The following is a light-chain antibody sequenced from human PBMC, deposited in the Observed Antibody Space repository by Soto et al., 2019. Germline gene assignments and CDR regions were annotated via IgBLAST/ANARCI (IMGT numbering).Light chain of an antibody. CDR3: QQYGNSPRT. CDR2: GAY. J-gene: IGKJ1*01. CDR1: QSVINNY. Sequence: VLTLSAAIPNLCPGEVCTLSCGASQSVINNYLAWYQQKPGQAPELLISGAYSRASGIPDRFSGSGSGTDFTLTINRLEPEDFAVYYCQQYGNSPRTFGQGTKV. V-gene: IGKV3D-20*01.